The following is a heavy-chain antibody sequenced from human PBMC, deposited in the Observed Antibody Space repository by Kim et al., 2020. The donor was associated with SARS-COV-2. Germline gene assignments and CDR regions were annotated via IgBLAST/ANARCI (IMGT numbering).Heavy chain of an antibody. CDR1: GFTFSSYD. CDR2: IGTAGDT. D-gene: IGHD5-18*01. CDR3: ARGGYSYNNWYFDP. Sequence: GGSLRLSCAASGFTFSSYDMHWVRQATGKGLEWVSAIGTAGDTYYPGSVKGRFTISRENAKNSLYLQMNSLRAGDTAVYYCARGGYSYNNWYFDPWGRGTRVPVSS. V-gene: IGHV3-13*01. J-gene: IGHJ2*01.